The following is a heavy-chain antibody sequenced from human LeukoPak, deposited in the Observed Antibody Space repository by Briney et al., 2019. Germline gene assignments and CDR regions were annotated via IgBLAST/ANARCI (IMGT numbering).Heavy chain of an antibody. V-gene: IGHV3-21*04. J-gene: IGHJ6*02. CDR3: AKAASSSWPSYYYGMDV. CDR2: ISSSNSHI. CDR1: GFTFSSYS. D-gene: IGHD6-13*01. Sequence: GGSLRLSCAASGFTFSSYSMNWVRQAPGKGLEWVSFISSSNSHIYYADSVKGRFTISKDNSKNTVYLQMSSLRVDDTAVYYCAKAASSSWPSYYYGMDVWGQGTTVTVSS.